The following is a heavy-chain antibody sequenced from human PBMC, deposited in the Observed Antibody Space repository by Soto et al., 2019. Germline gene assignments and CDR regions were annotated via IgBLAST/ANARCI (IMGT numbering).Heavy chain of an antibody. CDR3: ATSWVVAARSPLDY. CDR1: GFTISSYW. D-gene: IGHD2-15*01. Sequence: TGGSLRLSCAASGFTISSYWMHWVRQAPGKGLVWVSRINSDGSSYIYYADSVKGRFTISRDNAKNSLYLQMNSLRAEDTAVYYCATSWVVAARSPLDYWGQGTLVTVSS. CDR2: INSDGSSYI. V-gene: IGHV3-74*01. J-gene: IGHJ4*02.